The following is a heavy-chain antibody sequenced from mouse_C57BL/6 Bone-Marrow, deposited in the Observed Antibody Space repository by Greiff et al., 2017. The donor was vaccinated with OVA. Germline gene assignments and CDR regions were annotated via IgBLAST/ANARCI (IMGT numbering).Heavy chain of an antibody. V-gene: IGHV1-53*01. CDR3: ARSGWLLWYFDV. CDR2: INPSNGGT. Sequence: VQLQQPGTELVKPGASVKLSCKASGYTFTSYWMHWVKQRPGQGLEWIGNINPSNGGTNYNEKFKSKATLTVDKSSSTAYMQLSSLTSEDSAVFYCARSGWLLWYFDVWGTGTTVTVSS. D-gene: IGHD2-3*01. CDR1: GYTFTSYW. J-gene: IGHJ1*03.